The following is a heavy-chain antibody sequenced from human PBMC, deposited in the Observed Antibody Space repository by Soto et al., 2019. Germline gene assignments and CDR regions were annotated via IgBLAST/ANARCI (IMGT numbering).Heavy chain of an antibody. J-gene: IGHJ4*02. Sequence: QLQLQESGPGLVKPSETLSLTCTVSGGSISSSSYYWGWIRQPPGKGLEWIGSIYYSGSTYYNPSLKGRVTISVDTSKNQFSLKLGSVTAADTAVYYCARHLFPRYFDYWGQGTLVTVSS. CDR2: IYYSGST. CDR3: ARHLFPRYFDY. CDR1: GGSISSSSYY. V-gene: IGHV4-39*01.